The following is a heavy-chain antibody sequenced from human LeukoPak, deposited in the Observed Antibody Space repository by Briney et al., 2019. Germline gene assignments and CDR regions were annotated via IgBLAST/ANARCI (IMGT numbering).Heavy chain of an antibody. D-gene: IGHD2/OR15-2a*01. J-gene: IGHJ4*02. CDR2: IYTNGST. CDR1: GGSISSYY. Sequence: SETLSLTCTVSGGSISSYYWSWIRQPPGKGLEWIGYIYTNGSTNYNPSLKSRVTISVDTSKNQFSLKLSSVTAADTAVYYCARHSNSFDYWGQGTLVTVSS. CDR3: ARHSNSFDY. V-gene: IGHV4-4*09.